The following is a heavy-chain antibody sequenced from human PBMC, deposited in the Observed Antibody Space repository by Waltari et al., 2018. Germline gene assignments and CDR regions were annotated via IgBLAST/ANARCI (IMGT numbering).Heavy chain of an antibody. D-gene: IGHD3-10*01. Sequence: QVQLVESGGGVVQPGKSLTLSCEVPGISVSSYAMHWVRQAPGKGLEWVAVISFDGNNIYFADSVKGRFTINRDNSKNTLSLQMNSLTPEDTAIYYCARDGHSYFYGSWSDYWGQGTLVTVSS. CDR3: ARDGHSYFYGSWSDY. J-gene: IGHJ4*02. V-gene: IGHV3-30*01. CDR2: ISFDGNNI. CDR1: GISVSSYA.